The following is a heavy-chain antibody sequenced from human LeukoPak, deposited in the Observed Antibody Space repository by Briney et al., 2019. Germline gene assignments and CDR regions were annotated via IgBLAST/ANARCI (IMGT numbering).Heavy chain of an antibody. CDR2: IYYSGST. CDR1: GGSISSSTYY. V-gene: IGHV4-39*01. Sequence: SETLSLTCTVSGGSISSSTYYWDWIRQPPGKGPEWIGSIYYSGSTYYDPSLKSRVTISADTSKNQFSLRLGSVTAADTAVCYCARRDNWFDPWGQGTLVTVSS. J-gene: IGHJ5*02. CDR3: ARRDNWFDP.